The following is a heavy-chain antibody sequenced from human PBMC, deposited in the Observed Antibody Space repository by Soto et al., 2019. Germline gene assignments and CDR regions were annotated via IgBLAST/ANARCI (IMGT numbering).Heavy chain of an antibody. V-gene: IGHV3-30*18. Sequence: VGSLRLSCAASGFTFSSYCMHWVRQAPGKGLEWVAVISYDGSNKYYADSVKGRFTISRDNSKNTLYLQMNSLRAEDTAVYYCAKVGLLWLGELYYYYYYYLDGWGKGTTVTVSS. CDR3: AKVGLLWLGELYYYYYYYLDG. J-gene: IGHJ6*03. CDR2: ISYDGSNK. CDR1: GFTFSSYC. D-gene: IGHD3-10*01.